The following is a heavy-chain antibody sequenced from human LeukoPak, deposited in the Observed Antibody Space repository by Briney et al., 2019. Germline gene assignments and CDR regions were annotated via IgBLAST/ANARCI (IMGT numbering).Heavy chain of an antibody. Sequence: GASVKVSCKACGGTFSSYAISWVRQAPGQGLEWMGGIIPIFGTANYAQKFQGRVTTTADESTSTAYMELSSLRSEDTAVYYCARARTIFGVVPLDYWGQGTLVTVSS. CDR2: IIPIFGTA. CDR1: GGTFSSYA. D-gene: IGHD3-3*01. V-gene: IGHV1-69*13. J-gene: IGHJ4*02. CDR3: ARARTIFGVVPLDY.